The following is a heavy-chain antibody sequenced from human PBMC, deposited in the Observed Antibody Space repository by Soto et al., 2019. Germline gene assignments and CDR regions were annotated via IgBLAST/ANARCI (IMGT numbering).Heavy chain of an antibody. CDR1: GFTFSSYA. D-gene: IGHD3-10*01. V-gene: IGHV3-23*01. CDR3: AGVGVRGVIISFFDY. Sequence: GESLKISCAASGFTFSSYAMSWVRQAPGKGLEWVSAISGSGGSTYYADSVKGRFTISRDNSKNTLYLQMNSLRAEDTAVYYCAGVGVRGVIISFFDYWGQGTLVTVSS. J-gene: IGHJ4*02. CDR2: ISGSGGST.